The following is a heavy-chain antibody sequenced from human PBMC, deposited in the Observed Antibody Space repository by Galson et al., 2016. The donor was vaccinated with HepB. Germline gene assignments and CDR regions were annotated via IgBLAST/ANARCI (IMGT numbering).Heavy chain of an antibody. V-gene: IGHV4-34*01. CDR3: AKICSGGSCREGP. J-gene: IGHJ5*02. CDR2: INYSGST. CDR1: GGSFNGYY. D-gene: IGHD2-15*01. Sequence: ETLSLTCAIHGGSFNGYYWSWVRQSPGKGLEWIGEINYSGSTKYSPSLESRVTISVDTSKKQFSLNLTSVTAADTAVYCCAKICSGGSCREGPWGQGTLVTVSS.